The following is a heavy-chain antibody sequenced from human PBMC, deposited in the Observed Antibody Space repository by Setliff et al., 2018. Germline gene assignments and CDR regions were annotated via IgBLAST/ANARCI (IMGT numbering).Heavy chain of an antibody. D-gene: IGHD5-12*01. J-gene: IGHJ6*02. CDR3: ARTSGYEKHYYYYYGMDV. CDR1: GGTFSSYA. V-gene: IGHV1-69*05. Sequence: WASVKVSCKASGGTFSSYAISWVRQAPGQGLEWMGGIIPIFGTANYAQKFQGRVTITTDESTSTAYMELSSLRSEDTAVYYCARTSGYEKHYYYYYGMDVWGQGTTVTVSS. CDR2: IIPIFGTA.